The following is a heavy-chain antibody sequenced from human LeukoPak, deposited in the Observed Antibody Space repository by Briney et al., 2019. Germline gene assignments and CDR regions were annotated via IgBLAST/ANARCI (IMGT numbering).Heavy chain of an antibody. V-gene: IGHV5-51*01. CDR2: IYPGDSDT. J-gene: IGHJ6*03. CDR1: GYSFTSYW. CDR3: ARHRGDYYYYMDV. D-gene: IGHD3-10*01. Sequence: GESLKISCKGSGYSFTSYWIGWVRQMPGKGLEWMGIIYPGDSDTRYSPSFQGQVTISADKSISTAYLQWSSLNASDTAMYYCARHRGDYYYYMDVWGKGTTVTISS.